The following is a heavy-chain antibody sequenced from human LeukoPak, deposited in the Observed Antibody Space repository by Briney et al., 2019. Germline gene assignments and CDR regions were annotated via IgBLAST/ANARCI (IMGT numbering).Heavy chain of an antibody. Sequence: GGSLSLSCAASGFTLNEYSMNCGRQAPGRGLEWLAYISGRGYTIYYADSVQGRFTIARDNVQKALYLQMDSLRASGSAVYYCVRDVDTVVVGTATPGFDFWGQGTVVSVSS. J-gene: IGHJ4*02. V-gene: IGHV3-48*04. CDR3: VRDVDTVVVGTATPGFDF. CDR1: GFTLNEYS. D-gene: IGHD2-15*01. CDR2: ISGRGYTI.